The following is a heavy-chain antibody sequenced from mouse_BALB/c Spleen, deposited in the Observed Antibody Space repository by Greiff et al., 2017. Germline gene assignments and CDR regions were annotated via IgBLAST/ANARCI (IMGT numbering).Heavy chain of an antibody. CDR1: GFTFSNYW. J-gene: IGHJ1*01. CDR3: TTGSSPYWYFDV. V-gene: IGHV6-6*02. CDR2: IRLKSNNYAT. Sequence: VQLKESGGGLVQPGGSMKLSCVASGFTFSNYWMNWVRQSPEKGLEWVAEIRLKSNNYATHYAESVKGRFTISRDDSKSSVYLQMNNLRAEDTGIYYCTTGSSPYWYFDVWGAGTTVTVSS. D-gene: IGHD1-1*01.